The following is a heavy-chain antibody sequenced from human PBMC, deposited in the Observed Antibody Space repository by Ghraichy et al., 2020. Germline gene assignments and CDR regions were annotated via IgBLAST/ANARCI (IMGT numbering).Heavy chain of an antibody. V-gene: IGHV3-23*01. CDR2: ISASGDKT. Sequence: LSLTCAVSGFTFSTCTMTWVRQAPGKGLEWVSGISASGDKTYYADSVKGRFTISRDNPKNTLYLEMNSLRAEDTAVYYCAKGLGLVSPDDSWGQGTLVTVSS. D-gene: IGHD6-19*01. CDR3: AKGLGLVSPDDS. CDR1: GFTFSTCT. J-gene: IGHJ4*02.